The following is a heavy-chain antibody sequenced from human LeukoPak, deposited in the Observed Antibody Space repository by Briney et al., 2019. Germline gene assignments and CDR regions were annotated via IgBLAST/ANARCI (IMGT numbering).Heavy chain of an antibody. CDR3: ARRHVEYSSSSGPYYFDY. D-gene: IGHD6-6*01. CDR2: IYYSGST. J-gene: IGHJ4*02. CDR1: GGSISSSSYY. Sequence: PSETLSLTCTVSGGSISSSSYYWGWIRQPPGKGLEWIGSIYYSGSTYYNPSLKSRVTISVDTSKNQFSLKLSSVTAADTAVYYCARRHVEYSSSSGPYYFDYWGQGTLVTVSS. V-gene: IGHV4-39*07.